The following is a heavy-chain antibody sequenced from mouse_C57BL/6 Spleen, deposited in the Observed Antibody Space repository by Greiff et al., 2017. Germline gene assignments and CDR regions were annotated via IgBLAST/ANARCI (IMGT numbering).Heavy chain of an antibody. J-gene: IGHJ1*03. V-gene: IGHV5-4*01. CDR3: ARDGTYYSNYVWYFDV. CDR1: GFTFSSYA. Sequence: EVHLVESGGGLVKPGGSLKLSCAASGFTFSSYAMSWVRQTPEKRLEWVATISDGGSYTYYPDNVKGRFTISRANAKNNLYLQMSHLKSEDTAMYYCARDGTYYSNYVWYFDVWGTGTTVTVSS. CDR2: ISDGGSYT. D-gene: IGHD2-5*01.